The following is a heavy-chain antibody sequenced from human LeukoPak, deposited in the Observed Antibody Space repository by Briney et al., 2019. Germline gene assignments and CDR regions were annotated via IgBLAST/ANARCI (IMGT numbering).Heavy chain of an antibody. D-gene: IGHD6-13*01. CDR1: GDSVSSNIAA. J-gene: IGHJ3*02. Sequence: SQTLSLTCVISGDSVSSNIAAWTWIRQSPSRGLEWLGRTYYRSRWFYEYAVSVKGRITINLDTSKNQLSLEMNSVIPEDTAVYYCARELVVAGGGNAFDIWGQGTMVTVSS. V-gene: IGHV6-1*01. CDR2: TYYRSRWFY. CDR3: ARELVVAGGGNAFDI.